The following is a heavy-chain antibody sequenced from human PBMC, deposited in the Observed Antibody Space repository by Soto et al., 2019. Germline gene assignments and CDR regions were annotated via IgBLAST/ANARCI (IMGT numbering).Heavy chain of an antibody. D-gene: IGHD3-9*01. CDR1: GFTFSSYA. Sequence: GGSLRLSCAASGFTFSSYAMSWVRQAPGKGLEWVSAISGSGGSTYYADSVKGRCTICRDNSKNTLYLQMNSLRAEATAVYYCAGGIVHYDILTGYRRAFDYWGQGTLVTVSS. V-gene: IGHV3-23*01. CDR3: AGGIVHYDILTGYRRAFDY. CDR2: ISGSGGST. J-gene: IGHJ4*02.